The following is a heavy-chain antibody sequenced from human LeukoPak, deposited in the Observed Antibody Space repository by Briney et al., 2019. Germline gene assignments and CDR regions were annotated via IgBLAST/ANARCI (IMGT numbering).Heavy chain of an antibody. Sequence: GGSLRLSCAASGFTFSTYSMNWLRLAPEKGLEWVSSISPDSNYKYYVDSVKGRFTISRDNAKSSLYLQMNSLRAEDTAVYYCVRGGYRGFDYEYWGQGTLVTVSS. D-gene: IGHD5-12*01. J-gene: IGHJ4*02. CDR1: GFTFSTYS. CDR2: ISPDSNYK. CDR3: VRGGYRGFDYEY. V-gene: IGHV3-21*01.